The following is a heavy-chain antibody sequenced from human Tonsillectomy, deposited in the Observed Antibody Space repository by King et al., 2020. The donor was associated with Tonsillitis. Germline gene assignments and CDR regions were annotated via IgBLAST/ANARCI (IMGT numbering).Heavy chain of an antibody. CDR1: GYTFSSYG. CDR2: IRYDGSQK. D-gene: IGHD3-10*01. Sequence: VQLVESGGGVVQPGGSLRLSCAASGYTFSSYGMHWVRQAPGKGLEWVAFIRYDGSQKYYGDSVKGRFTVSRDNSKNTVYLQMNSLRADDTAVYYCAKDPTGGWFGEELNYFDYWGQGTLVTVSS. J-gene: IGHJ4*02. V-gene: IGHV3-30*02. CDR3: AKDPTGGWFGEELNYFDY.